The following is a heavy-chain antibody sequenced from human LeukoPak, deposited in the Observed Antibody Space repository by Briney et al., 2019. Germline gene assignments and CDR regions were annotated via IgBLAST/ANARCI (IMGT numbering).Heavy chain of an antibody. V-gene: IGHV3-48*04. CDR1: GFTFSSYW. Sequence: GPLRLSCAASGFTFSSYWMSWVRQAPGKGLEWVSFIDKSSRTTFYADSVKGRFTVSRDNAKNSLFLQMNSLRVEDTAVYYCARRVPSQVITDYFDYWGQGALVIVSS. CDR2: IDKSSRTT. J-gene: IGHJ4*02. CDR3: ARRVPSQVITDYFDY. D-gene: IGHD3-16*01.